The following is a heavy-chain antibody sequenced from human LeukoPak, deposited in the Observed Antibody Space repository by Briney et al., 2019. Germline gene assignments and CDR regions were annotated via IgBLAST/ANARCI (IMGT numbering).Heavy chain of an antibody. J-gene: IGHJ4*02. CDR2: INPRGGST. CDR3: AREIGPIQLHLWGSAFDY. CDR1: GYTFTNYY. Sequence: ASVTVSCKASGYTFTNYYMHWVRQAPGQGLEWMGIINPRGGSTSYAQKFQGRVTMTRDTSTSTVYMELSSLRSEDTAVYYCAREIGPIQLHLWGSAFDYWGQGTLVTVSS. V-gene: IGHV1-46*01. D-gene: IGHD5-18*01.